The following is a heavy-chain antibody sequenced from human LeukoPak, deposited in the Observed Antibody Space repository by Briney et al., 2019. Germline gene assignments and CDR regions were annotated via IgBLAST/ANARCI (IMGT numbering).Heavy chain of an antibody. D-gene: IGHD2-21*02. CDR1: GYTFTSYG. CDR2: ISAYNGNT. Sequence: EASVKVSCKASGYTFTSYGISWVRQAPGQGLEWMGWISAYNGNTNYAQKLQGRVTMTTGTSTSTAYMELRSLRSDDTAVYYCARDFWVVTASDAFDIWGQGTMVTVSS. J-gene: IGHJ3*02. V-gene: IGHV1-18*01. CDR3: ARDFWVVTASDAFDI.